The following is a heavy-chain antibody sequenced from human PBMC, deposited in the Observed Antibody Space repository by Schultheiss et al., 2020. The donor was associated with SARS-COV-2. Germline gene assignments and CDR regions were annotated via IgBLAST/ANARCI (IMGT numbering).Heavy chain of an antibody. J-gene: IGHJ6*03. CDR1: GGSISSYY. Sequence: SETLSLTCTVSGGSISSYYWSWIRQPPGKGLEWIGYIYYSGSTNYNPSLKSRVTISVDKSKNQFSLKLSSVTAADTAVYYCARVQYNWNPDRGYYYMDVWGKGTTVTVSS. CDR2: IYYSGST. V-gene: IGHV4-59*12. D-gene: IGHD1-1*01. CDR3: ARVQYNWNPDRGYYYMDV.